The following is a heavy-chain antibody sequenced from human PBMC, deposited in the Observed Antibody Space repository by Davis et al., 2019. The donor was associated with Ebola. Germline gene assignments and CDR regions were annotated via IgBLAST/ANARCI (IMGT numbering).Heavy chain of an antibody. CDR2: ISNIGWT. J-gene: IGHJ6*03. CDR1: GDSISTYS. Sequence: MPSETLSLTCTVSGDSISTYSWSWIRQPPRKGLEWIGYISNIGWTNYNASLKSRVTISVDTSKNHFSLRLSSVIAADTAVYYCARTTLPDPPSHYYFFMDVWGKGTTVTVSS. D-gene: IGHD1-1*01. CDR3: ARTTLPDPPSHYYFFMDV. V-gene: IGHV4-59*01.